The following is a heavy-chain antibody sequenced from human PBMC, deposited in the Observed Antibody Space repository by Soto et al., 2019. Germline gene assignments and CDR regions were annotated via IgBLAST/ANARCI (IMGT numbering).Heavy chain of an antibody. J-gene: IGHJ2*01. Sequence: EEQLLESGGGLEQPGGSLRLSCAASGFTFSSYTMIWVRQAPGKGLEWVSIISGSGDTTYYSDSVKGRFTISRDNSKDTLYLQMTRLKAEDTAIYYCAKGGYPMTTYFDLWGRGTLVTVSS. CDR2: ISGSGDTT. CDR3: AKGGYPMTTYFDL. CDR1: GFTFSSYT. D-gene: IGHD4-17*01. V-gene: IGHV3-23*01.